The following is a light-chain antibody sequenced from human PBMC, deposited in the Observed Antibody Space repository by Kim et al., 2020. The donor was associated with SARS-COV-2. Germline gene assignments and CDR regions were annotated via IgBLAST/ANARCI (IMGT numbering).Light chain of an antibody. CDR1: NIGSKI. CDR3: QVWDSSSDHPV. J-gene: IGLJ3*02. CDR2: YDS. Sequence: APGKEARITCGGNNIGSKIVHCYQQTPGQAPVLVIYYDSDRPSGIPERFSGSNAGNTATLTISRVEAGDEADYYCQVWDSSSDHPVFGGGTQLTVL. V-gene: IGLV3-21*04.